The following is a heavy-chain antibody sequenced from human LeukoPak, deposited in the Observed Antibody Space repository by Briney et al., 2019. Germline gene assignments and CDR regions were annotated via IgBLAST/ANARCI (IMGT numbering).Heavy chain of an antibody. D-gene: IGHD6-13*01. CDR1: GYTFTTNY. CDR2: INPTGGST. CDR3: ALYSSTWY. V-gene: IGHV1-46*01. Sequence: ASVKVSCKASGYTFTTNYIHWVRQAPGQGLEWMGIINPTGGSTTYAQKFQGRVTMTRDTSTSTVFMEVNSLRSEDTAVYYCALYSSTWYWGQGTLVTVSS. J-gene: IGHJ4*02.